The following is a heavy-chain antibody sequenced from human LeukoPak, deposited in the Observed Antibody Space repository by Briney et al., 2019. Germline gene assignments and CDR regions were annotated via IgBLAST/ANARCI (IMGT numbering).Heavy chain of an antibody. CDR3: ARGGGSSRVGLDN. Sequence: ASVTVSCKASGYTFTSYDISWVRQAPGQGLEWMGWISGYNGNTNYARKIQGRVTTTTDTSTSTAYMELRSLTSDDTAVYYCARGGGSSRVGLDNWGQGTLVTVSS. D-gene: IGHD6-6*01. CDR2: ISGYNGNT. CDR1: GYTFTSYD. J-gene: IGHJ4*02. V-gene: IGHV1-18*01.